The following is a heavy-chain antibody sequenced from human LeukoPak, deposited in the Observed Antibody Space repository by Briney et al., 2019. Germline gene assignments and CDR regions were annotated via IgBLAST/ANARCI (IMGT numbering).Heavy chain of an antibody. Sequence: SETLSLTCTVSGGSIGSSDSFWGWIRQPPGKGLEWIGSIYYSGTTYYNPSLKSRLTISVDTSKNHFSLKLTSVTAADTAVYFCAGGPDYSDYYYSYYMDVWGKGTTVTVSS. CDR3: AGGPDYSDYYYSYYMDV. CDR2: IYYSGTT. J-gene: IGHJ6*03. D-gene: IGHD4-11*01. CDR1: GGSIGSSDSF. V-gene: IGHV4-39*07.